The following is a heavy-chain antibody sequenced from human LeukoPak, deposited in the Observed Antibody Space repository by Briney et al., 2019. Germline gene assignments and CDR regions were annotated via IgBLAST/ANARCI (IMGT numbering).Heavy chain of an antibody. CDR1: GYRFTNYW. CDR2: IYPGDSET. V-gene: IGHV5-51*01. Sequence: GESLQISCQGSGYRFTNYWIGWVRQMPGKGLEWMGIIYPGDSETRYSPSFQGQVTISADKSISTAYLQWSSLKASDTAMYYCARQELRYFDWTSLPDAFDIWGQGTMVTVSS. CDR3: ARQELRYFDWTSLPDAFDI. D-gene: IGHD3-9*01. J-gene: IGHJ3*02.